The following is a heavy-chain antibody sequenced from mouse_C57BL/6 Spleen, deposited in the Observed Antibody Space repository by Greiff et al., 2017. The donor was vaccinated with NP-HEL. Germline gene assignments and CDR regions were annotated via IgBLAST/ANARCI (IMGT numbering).Heavy chain of an antibody. CDR2: INPSTGGT. CDR1: GYSFTGYY. V-gene: IGHV1-42*01. CDR3: ARRGDYDYDYFDY. D-gene: IGHD2-4*01. Sequence: VQLQQSGPELVKPGASVKISCKASGYSFTGYYMNWVKQSPEKSLEWIGEINPSTGGTTYNQKFKAKATLTVDKSSSTAYMQLKSLTSEDSAVYYCARRGDYDYDYFDYWGQGTTLTVSS. J-gene: IGHJ2*01.